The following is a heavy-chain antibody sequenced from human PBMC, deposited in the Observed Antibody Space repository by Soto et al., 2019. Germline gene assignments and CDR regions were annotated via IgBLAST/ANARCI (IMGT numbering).Heavy chain of an antibody. CDR1: GGSFSGYY. D-gene: IGHD5-18*01. Sequence: SETLSLTCAVYGGSFSGYYWSWIRQPPGKGLEWIGEINHSGSTNYNPSLRSRVTISVDTSKNQFSLKLTSVTAADTAVYYCARGRRGYSYGFDYWGQGTLVTVSS. CDR3: ARGRRGYSYGFDY. V-gene: IGHV4-34*01. CDR2: INHSGST. J-gene: IGHJ4*02.